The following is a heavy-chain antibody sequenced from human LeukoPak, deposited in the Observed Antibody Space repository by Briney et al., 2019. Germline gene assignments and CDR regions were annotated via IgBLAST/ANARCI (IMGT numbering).Heavy chain of an antibody. CDR3: ARTRLEDYYDSSGYYYGDWFDP. CDR1: GYTFTSYG. J-gene: IGHJ5*02. CDR2: ISAYNGNT. V-gene: IGHV1-18*01. Sequence: ASVKVSCKASGYTFTSYGISWVRQAPGQGLEWMGWISAYNGNTNYAQKLQGRVTMTTDTSTSTAYMELRSLRSDDTAVYYCARTRLEDYYDSSGYYYGDWFDPWGQGTLVTVSS. D-gene: IGHD3-22*01.